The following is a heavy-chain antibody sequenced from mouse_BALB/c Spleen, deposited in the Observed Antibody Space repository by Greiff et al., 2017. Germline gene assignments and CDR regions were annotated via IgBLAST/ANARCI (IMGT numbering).Heavy chain of an antibody. Sequence: VQLQQSGAELVRPGTSVKVSCKASGYSFTNYLIEWVKQRPGQGLEWIGVINPGSGGTNYYEKFKGKATLTADNSSSTAYMQLSSLTSDDSAVYFCARYPYGNYAMDYWGQGTSVTVSS. CDR2: INPGSGGT. J-gene: IGHJ4*01. CDR3: ARYPYGNYAMDY. D-gene: IGHD2-10*02. V-gene: IGHV1-54*01. CDR1: GYSFTNYL.